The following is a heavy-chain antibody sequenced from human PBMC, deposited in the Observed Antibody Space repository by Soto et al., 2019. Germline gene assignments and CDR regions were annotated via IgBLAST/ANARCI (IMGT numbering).Heavy chain of an antibody. J-gene: IGHJ6*02. CDR2: IYYSGST. D-gene: IGHD4-17*01. CDR1: GGSISSGDYY. CDR3: ARHDYAHYGIDV. Sequence: QVQLQESGPGLVKPSQTLSLTCTVSGGSISSGDYYWSWIRQPPGKGLEWIGYIYYSGSTYYNPSLKRRVTISVDTSNNQFALKLSSVTAADTAVYYCARHDYAHYGIDVWGQGTTVTVSS. V-gene: IGHV4-30-4*01.